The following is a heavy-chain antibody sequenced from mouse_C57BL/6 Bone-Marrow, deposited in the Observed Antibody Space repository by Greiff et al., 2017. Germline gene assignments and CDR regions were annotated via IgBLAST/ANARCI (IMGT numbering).Heavy chain of an antibody. D-gene: IGHD2-1*01. CDR2: INPGSGGT. CDR1: GYAFTNYL. V-gene: IGHV1-54*01. J-gene: IGHJ3*01. Sequence: QVQLQQSGAELVRPGTSVKVSCKASGYAFTNYLIEWVKQRPGQGLEWIGVINPGSGGTNYNEKFKGKATLTEDKSSSTAYMQLSRPTSEDSAVYFCARVGYYGNYRFAYWGHGTLVPVSA. CDR3: ARVGYYGNYRFAY.